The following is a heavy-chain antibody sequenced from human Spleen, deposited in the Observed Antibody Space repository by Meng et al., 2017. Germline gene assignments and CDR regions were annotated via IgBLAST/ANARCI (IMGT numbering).Heavy chain of an antibody. CDR1: GYVFTSYA. D-gene: IGHD2-21*01. J-gene: IGHJ4*02. CDR2: INADNGNT. CDR3: ARESWQMVNDY. V-gene: IGHV1-3*01. Sequence: QVQLVQSGAEVKKPGASLKVSCKASGYVFTSYAMHWVRQAPGQRLEWMGWINADNGNTKYSQKFQERVIITRDTSASIVYMELSSLRSEDTAMYYCARESWQMVNDYWGQGTLVTVSS.